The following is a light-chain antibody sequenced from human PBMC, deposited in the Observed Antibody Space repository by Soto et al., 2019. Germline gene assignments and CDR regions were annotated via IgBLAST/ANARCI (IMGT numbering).Light chain of an antibody. CDR2: EVT. CDR1: SSDVGRYDF. CDR3: SSYTITSTPV. V-gene: IGLV2-14*01. J-gene: IGLJ1*01. Sequence: QSALAQPASVSGSPGQSITISCTGTSSDVGRYDFLSWYRQYSGQAPKILIYEVTHRPSGVPDRFSGSKSGNTASLTISGLQADDEADYYCSSYTITSTPVFGPGTKVTV.